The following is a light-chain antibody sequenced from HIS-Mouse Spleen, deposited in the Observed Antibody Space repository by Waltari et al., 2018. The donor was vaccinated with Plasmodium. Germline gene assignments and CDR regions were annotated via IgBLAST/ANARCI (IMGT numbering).Light chain of an antibody. Sequence: QSALTQLPPVSGPPGQSVTLSCTGTRSDVGVYTHVPWYQQHTGKAPKLMIYDVSKRPSGVPDRFSGSKSGNTASLTISGLQAEDEADYYCCSYAGSYTFVFGTGTKVTVL. CDR2: DVS. CDR1: RSDVGVYTH. V-gene: IGLV2-11*01. CDR3: CSYAGSYTFV. J-gene: IGLJ1*01.